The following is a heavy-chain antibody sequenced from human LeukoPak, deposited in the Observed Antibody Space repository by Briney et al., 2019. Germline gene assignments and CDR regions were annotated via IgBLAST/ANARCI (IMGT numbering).Heavy chain of an antibody. V-gene: IGHV1-8*01. CDR3: ARNYYDSSGDYYGPYNWFDP. D-gene: IGHD3-22*01. CDR2: MNPNSGNT. Sequence: ASVQVSCQASGYTFTSYDIKWVRQATGQGIEWMGWMNPNSGNTGYAQKFQGRVTMTRNTSISTAYMELSSLRSEDTAVYYCARNYYDSSGDYYGPYNWFDPWGQGTLVTASS. CDR1: GYTFTSYD. J-gene: IGHJ5*02.